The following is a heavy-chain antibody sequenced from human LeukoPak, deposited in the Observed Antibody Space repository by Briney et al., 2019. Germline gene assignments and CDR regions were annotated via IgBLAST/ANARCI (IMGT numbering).Heavy chain of an antibody. CDR3: ARVPWPPKFDP. J-gene: IGHJ5*02. CDR2: MNPNSGNT. CDR1: GYTFTSYD. Sequence: ASVKVSCKASGYTFTSYDINWVRQATGQGLVWMGWMNPNSGNTGYAQKFQGRVTITRNTSISTAYMELSSLRSEDTAVYYCARVPWPPKFDPWGQGTLVTVSS. V-gene: IGHV1-8*03.